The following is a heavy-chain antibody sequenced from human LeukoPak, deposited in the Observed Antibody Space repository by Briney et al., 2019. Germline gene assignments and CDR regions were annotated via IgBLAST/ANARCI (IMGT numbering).Heavy chain of an antibody. CDR3: AKGGDYDILTSPLDY. D-gene: IGHD3-9*01. CDR1: GFTFSTYG. V-gene: IGHV3-30*02. Sequence: GGSLRLSCAAPGFTFSTYGMHWVRQAPGKGLEWVAVIRFDGSNKYDADSVKGRFTISRDNFKNTLYLQMNSLRAEDTAVYYCAKGGDYDILTSPLDYWGQGTLVTVSS. CDR2: IRFDGSNK. J-gene: IGHJ4*02.